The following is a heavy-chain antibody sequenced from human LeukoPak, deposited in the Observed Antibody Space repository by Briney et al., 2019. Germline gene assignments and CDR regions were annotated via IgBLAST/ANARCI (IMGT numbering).Heavy chain of an antibody. CDR2: ISSGGGST. Sequence: GGSLRLSCAASGFTFSSFAMSWVRQAPGKGLEWVSTISSGGGSTYYADSVRGRFTISRDNSKNTVFLQMSSLRDEDTAVYYCARDRPNILGLDPWGQGTLVTVSS. CDR1: GFTFSSFA. CDR3: ARDRPNILGLDP. D-gene: IGHD2/OR15-2a*01. J-gene: IGHJ5*02. V-gene: IGHV3-23*01.